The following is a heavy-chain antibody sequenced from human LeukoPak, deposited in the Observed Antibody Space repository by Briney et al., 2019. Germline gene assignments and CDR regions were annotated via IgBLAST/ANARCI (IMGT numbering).Heavy chain of an antibody. V-gene: IGHV4-39*01. CDR3: VLIRLGELSADY. CDR2: IYYSGST. J-gene: IGHJ4*02. D-gene: IGHD3-16*02. Sequence: SETLSLTCTVSGGSISSSSYYWGWIRQPPGKGLEWIGSIYYSGSTYYNPSLKSRVTISVDTSKNQFSLKLSSVTAADTAVYYCVLIRLGELSADYWGQGTLVTVSS. CDR1: GGSISSSSYY.